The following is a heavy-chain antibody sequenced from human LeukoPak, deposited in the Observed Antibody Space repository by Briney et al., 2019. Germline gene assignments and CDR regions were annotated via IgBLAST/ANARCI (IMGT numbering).Heavy chain of an antibody. CDR1: GFTFSSYD. J-gene: IGHJ3*02. D-gene: IGHD2-2*01. Sequence: PGGSLRLSCAASGFTFSSYDMHWVRQATGKGLEWVSAIGTAGDTYYPGSVKGRFTISRENAKNSLYLQMNSLRAGDTAVYYCARKCSSTSCYNDAFDIWGQGTMVTVSS. V-gene: IGHV3-13*01. CDR2: IGTAGDT. CDR3: ARKCSSTSCYNDAFDI.